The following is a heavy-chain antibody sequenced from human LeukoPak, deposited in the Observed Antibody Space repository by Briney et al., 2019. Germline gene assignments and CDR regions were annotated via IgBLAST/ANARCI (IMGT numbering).Heavy chain of an antibody. CDR3: ARHRRQERVVATYYFDY. CDR2: ITYTGTTYSGTT. J-gene: IGHJ4*02. D-gene: IGHD2-2*01. V-gene: IGHV4-59*08. CDR1: GGSISTYF. Sequence: SETLSLTCTVSGGSISTYFWAWIRQPPGKALEWIGYITYTGTTYSGTTSYNPSLKSRVTISVDTSKNQFSLKLSSVTAADTAVYYCARHRRQERVVATYYFDYWGQGTLVTVSS.